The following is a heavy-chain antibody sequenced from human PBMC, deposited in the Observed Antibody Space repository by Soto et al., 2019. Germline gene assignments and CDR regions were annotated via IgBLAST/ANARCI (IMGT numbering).Heavy chain of an antibody. J-gene: IGHJ5*02. D-gene: IGHD3-3*01. CDR1: GGTLSGYY. Sequence: SETLSLTCTVTGGTLSGYYWTWIRQSAGGGLEWIGRIYSSGSTNYNPSLKSRVTISLDTSMSHFSLRLRSVSAADTAVYYCARGQRFSDWFDPWGQGTLVTVSS. CDR2: IYSSGST. V-gene: IGHV4-4*07. CDR3: ARGQRFSDWFDP.